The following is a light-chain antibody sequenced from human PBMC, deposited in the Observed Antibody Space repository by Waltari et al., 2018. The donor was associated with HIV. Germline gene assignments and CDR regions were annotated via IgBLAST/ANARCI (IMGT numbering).Light chain of an antibody. V-gene: IGLV3-1*01. CDR1: KLGNKY. J-gene: IGLJ2*01. Sequence: SYEVTQPPSVSVSPGQTASITRPGHKLGNKYTAWSQQKQAQSPVLVIYEDKKRRSGTPERFSGSNSGDTATLTISGTQAMDEADYYCQAWDSSTVVFGGGTRLTVL. CDR2: EDK. CDR3: QAWDSSTVV.